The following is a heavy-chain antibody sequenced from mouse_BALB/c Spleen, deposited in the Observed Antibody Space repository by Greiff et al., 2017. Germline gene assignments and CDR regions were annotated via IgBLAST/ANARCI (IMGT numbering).Heavy chain of an antibody. Sequence: VHVKQSGAELVRSGASVKLSCTASGFNIKDYYMHWVKQRPEQGLEWIGWIDPENGDTEYAPKFQGKATMTADTSSNTAYLQLSSLTSEDTAVYYCTVVPYWYFDVWGAGTTVTVSS. CDR2: IDPENGDT. V-gene: IGHV14-4*02. D-gene: IGHD1-1*01. J-gene: IGHJ1*01. CDR3: TVVPYWYFDV. CDR1: GFNIKDYY.